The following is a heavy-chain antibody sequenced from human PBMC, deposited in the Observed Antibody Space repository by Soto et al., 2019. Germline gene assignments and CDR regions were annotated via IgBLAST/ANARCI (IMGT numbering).Heavy chain of an antibody. V-gene: IGHV3-23*01. CDR1: GFNFSSYA. J-gene: IGHJ6*02. CDR2: ISGAVNNT. D-gene: IGHD3-10*01. CDR3: AKWVGGSWTVVGGMDV. Sequence: EVQLLESGGGLIQPRGSLRLSCAASGFNFSSYAMSWGRQSPGRGLELVSGISGAVNNTYYTDSGKGRFSISSDKSKNTRYLPMNSLRADDTPVYYCAKWVGGSWTVVGGMDVWGQGTTVTVSS.